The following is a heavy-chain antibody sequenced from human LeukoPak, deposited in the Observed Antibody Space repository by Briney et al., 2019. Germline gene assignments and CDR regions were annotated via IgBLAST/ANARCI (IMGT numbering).Heavy chain of an antibody. CDR1: NYAFSDYD. D-gene: IGHD4-17*01. V-gene: IGHV1-18*01. Sequence: ASVRVSSKPSNYAFSDYDITWVRHAPGQGLEWIGWVSKYRGNADYAPKFQGRVSMTTDTSTRTAYLELRCLRPDDTAVYFCAREDDLDFGAYDCWGQGTLFTVSS. CDR3: AREDDLDFGAYDC. CDR2: VSKYRGNA. J-gene: IGHJ4*02.